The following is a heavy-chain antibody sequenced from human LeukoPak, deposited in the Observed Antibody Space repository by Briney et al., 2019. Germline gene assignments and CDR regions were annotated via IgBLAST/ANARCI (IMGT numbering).Heavy chain of an antibody. Sequence: ASVKVSCKASGGTFSSYAISWVRQAPGQGLEWMGGIIPIFGTANYAQKFQGRVTITADESTSTAYMELSSLRSEDTAVYYCARCARWYYYMDVWGKGTTVTVSS. D-gene: IGHD5-24*01. CDR1: GGTFSSYA. J-gene: IGHJ6*03. CDR3: ARCARWYYYMDV. V-gene: IGHV1-69*13. CDR2: IIPIFGTA.